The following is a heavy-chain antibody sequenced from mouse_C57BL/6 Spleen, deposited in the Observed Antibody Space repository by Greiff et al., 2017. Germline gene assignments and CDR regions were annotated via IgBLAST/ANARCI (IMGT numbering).Heavy chain of an antibody. Sequence: VQLQQSGAELARPGASVKLSCKASGYTFTSYGISWVKQRTGQGLEWIGVIYPRSGNTYYNEKFKGKATLTADKSSSTAYMELRSLTSEDSAVYYCAYYYGSHFDYWGQGTTLTVSS. V-gene: IGHV1-81*01. CDR2: IYPRSGNT. CDR3: AYYYGSHFDY. D-gene: IGHD1-1*01. J-gene: IGHJ2*01. CDR1: GYTFTSYG.